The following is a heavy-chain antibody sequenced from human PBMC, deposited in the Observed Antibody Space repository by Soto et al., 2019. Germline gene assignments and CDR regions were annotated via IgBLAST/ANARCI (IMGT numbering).Heavy chain of an antibody. CDR1: GGTFSSYT. CDR3: ARSSHNCSSTSCYNWFDP. CDR2: IIPILGIA. Sequence: SVKVSCKASGGTFSSYTISWVRQAPGQGLEWMGRIIPILGIANYAQKFQGRVTITADKSTSTAYMELSSLRSEDTAVYYCARSSHNCSSTSCYNWFDPWGQGTLVTVSS. D-gene: IGHD2-2*01. V-gene: IGHV1-69*02. J-gene: IGHJ5*02.